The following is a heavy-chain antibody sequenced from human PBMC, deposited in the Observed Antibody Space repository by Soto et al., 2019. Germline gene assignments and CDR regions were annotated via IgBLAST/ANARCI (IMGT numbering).Heavy chain of an antibody. D-gene: IGHD2-21*02. CDR1: GYSFTSYW. CDR3: ARLGHRGGDCYSRYYYHGMDV. V-gene: IGHV5-10-1*01. CDR2: IDPGDSYT. J-gene: IGHJ6*02. Sequence: PGESLKISCKGSGYSFTSYWITWVRQTPGKGLEWMGRIDPGDSYTNYSPSPQGHVTIAVDKSISTAYLQWSSLQASDTATYYCARLGHRGGDCYSRYYYHGMDVWGQGTTVTVSS.